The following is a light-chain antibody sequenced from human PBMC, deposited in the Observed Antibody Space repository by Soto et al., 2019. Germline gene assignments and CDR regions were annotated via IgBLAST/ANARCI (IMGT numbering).Light chain of an antibody. V-gene: IGLV2-14*01. J-gene: IGLJ1*01. CDR1: SSDVGGYNY. CDR2: DVS. Sequence: QSALTQPASVSGSPGQSITISCTGTSSDVGGYNYVSWYQQHPGKAPKLMIYDVSNRTSGFSYRFSGSKSGNTSSLTISGLQAEDETDYYCSSYTSSSTVVFGTGTKVTVL. CDR3: SSYTSSSTVV.